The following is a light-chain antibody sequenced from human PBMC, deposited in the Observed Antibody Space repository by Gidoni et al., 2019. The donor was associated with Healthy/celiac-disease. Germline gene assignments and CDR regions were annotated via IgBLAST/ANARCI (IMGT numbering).Light chain of an antibody. V-gene: IGKV2-28*01. CDR1: QSLLHSNGYNY. CDR3: MQALQTPIT. Sequence: DIVLTQSLLSLPVTPGEQASIPCRSRQSLLHSNGYNYLDWYLQKPGRSPQLLIYLGSNRASGVPDRFSGSGSGTDFTLKISRVDAEDVGVYYCMQALQTPITFGQXTRLEIK. J-gene: IGKJ5*01. CDR2: LGS.